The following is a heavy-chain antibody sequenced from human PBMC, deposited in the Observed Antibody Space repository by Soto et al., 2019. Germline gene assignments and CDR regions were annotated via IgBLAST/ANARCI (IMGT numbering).Heavy chain of an antibody. CDR3: AHGDGSLGRDWFDP. CDR2: IYWDDDK. Sequence: QITLKGSGPTLVKPTQTLTLTCTFSGFSLTTRGVAVGWIRQPPGKALEWLAVIYWDDDKRHNPSLKNRLTITKDTSRNQVVLTLTNMDPLDTATYFCAHGDGSLGRDWFDPWGQGTLVTVSS. V-gene: IGHV2-5*02. D-gene: IGHD3-10*01. J-gene: IGHJ5*02. CDR1: GFSLTTRGVA.